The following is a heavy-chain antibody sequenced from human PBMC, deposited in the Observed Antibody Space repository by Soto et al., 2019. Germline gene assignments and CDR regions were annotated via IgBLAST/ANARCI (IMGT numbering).Heavy chain of an antibody. Sequence: SETLSLTCAVYGGSFSGYYWSWIRQPPGKGLEWIGEINHSGSTNYNPSLKSRVTISVDTSKNQFSLKLSSVTAADTAVYYCARGVVLTAMGYYYYGMDVWGQGTTVTVSS. D-gene: IGHD2-21*02. CDR2: INHSGST. CDR1: GGSFSGYY. J-gene: IGHJ6*02. V-gene: IGHV4-34*01. CDR3: ARGVVLTAMGYYYYGMDV.